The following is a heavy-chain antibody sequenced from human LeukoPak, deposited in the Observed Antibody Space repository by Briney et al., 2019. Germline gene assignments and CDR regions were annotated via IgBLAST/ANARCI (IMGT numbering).Heavy chain of an antibody. CDR1: GDSVSAFY. V-gene: IGHV4-59*02. D-gene: IGHD6-19*01. CDR3: ARGSSDVYWYLDV. CDR2: IHYPAST. Sequence: PSETLSLTCTVSGDSVSAFYWSWLRQSPGTGLEWIGFIHYPASTAYNPSLKSRVTISLEASRNQLSLMLTSLTPADTAMYYCARGSSDVYWYLDVWGRGTLVTVSS. J-gene: IGHJ2*01.